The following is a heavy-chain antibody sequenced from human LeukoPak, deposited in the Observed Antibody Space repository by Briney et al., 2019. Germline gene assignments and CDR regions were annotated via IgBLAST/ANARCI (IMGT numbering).Heavy chain of an antibody. Sequence: GGSLRLSCAASGFTFSSYWMHWVRQAPGKGLVWVSLINSDGSSRNYADSVKGRYTISRDNAKNTLYLQMNSLRVEDTAVYYCAREDYSGYDFYDYWGQGSLVTVSS. D-gene: IGHD5-12*01. CDR2: INSDGSSR. CDR3: AREDYSGYDFYDY. J-gene: IGHJ4*02. CDR1: GFTFSSYW. V-gene: IGHV3-74*01.